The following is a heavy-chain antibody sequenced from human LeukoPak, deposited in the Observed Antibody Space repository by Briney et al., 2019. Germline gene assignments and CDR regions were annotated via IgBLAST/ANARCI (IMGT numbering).Heavy chain of an antibody. CDR1: GGSFSGYY. D-gene: IGHD2-2*01. J-gene: IGHJ5*02. CDR3: ARGYWGKYQLLNWFDP. CDR2: INHSGST. Sequence: PSETLSLTCAVYGGSFSGYYWSWIRQPPGKGLEWIGEINHSGSTNYNPSLKSRVTISVDTSKNQFSLKLSSVTAADTAVYYCARGYWGKYQLLNWFDPWGQGTLVTVSS. V-gene: IGHV4-34*01.